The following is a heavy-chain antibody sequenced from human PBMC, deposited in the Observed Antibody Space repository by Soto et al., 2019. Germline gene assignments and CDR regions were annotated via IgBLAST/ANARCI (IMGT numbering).Heavy chain of an antibody. D-gene: IGHD2-15*01. V-gene: IGHV3-23*01. J-gene: IGHJ4*02. CDR3: VKETVAAAYVETSPFDF. CDR2: IDGSGGDT. CDR1: GFTFSSYA. Sequence: EVQLLESGGGLVQPGGSLRLSCAASGFTFSSYAMGWVRQAPGTGREWVSVIDGSGGDTSFADSVKGRFTISRDKSKNTLYLHMNSLRAEDTARYYCVKETVAAAYVETSPFDFWGQGTLVTVSS.